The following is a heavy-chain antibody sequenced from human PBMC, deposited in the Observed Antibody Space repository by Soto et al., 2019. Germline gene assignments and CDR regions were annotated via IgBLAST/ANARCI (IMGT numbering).Heavy chain of an antibody. J-gene: IGHJ4*02. CDR3: ARDDKEVWFGELAFDS. D-gene: IGHD3-10*01. Sequence: GGSLRLSCAGSGFTFRNYAIHWVRQAPGKGLEWVAVIWYDGTNKYYVDSVRGRFTISRDNSRNTVYLQMNSLSADDTAVYYCARDDKEVWFGELAFDSWGQGTPVTVSS. V-gene: IGHV3-33*01. CDR2: IWYDGTNK. CDR1: GFTFRNYA.